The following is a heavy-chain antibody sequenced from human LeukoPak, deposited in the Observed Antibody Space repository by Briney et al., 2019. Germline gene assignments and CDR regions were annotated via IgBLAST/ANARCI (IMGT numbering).Heavy chain of an antibody. D-gene: IGHD4-17*01. CDR3: VRLFGGVTTFDY. CDR1: GFTFSTYS. V-gene: IGHV3-7*01. CDR2: INQDGSAE. J-gene: IGHJ4*02. Sequence: GGSLRLSCAASGFTFSTYSMSWVRQAPGEGLDWVASINQDGSAEYYVDSVRGRFTISRDNAKNSLYLQVNSLRVDDTAVYYCVRLFGGVTTFDYWGQGTLVTVSS.